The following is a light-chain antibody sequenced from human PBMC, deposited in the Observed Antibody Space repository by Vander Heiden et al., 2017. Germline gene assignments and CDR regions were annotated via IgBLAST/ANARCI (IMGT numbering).Light chain of an antibody. CDR3: CSYAGSSTLWV. V-gene: IGLV2-23*02. CDR2: EVS. Sequence: QSALTQPASVSGSRGQSITISCTGTSSDVGSYNLVSWYQQHPGKAPKLMMYEVSKRPSGVSNRFSGSKSGNTASLTISGLQAEDEADYYCCSYAGSSTLWVFGGGTKLTVL. CDR1: SSDVGSYNL. J-gene: IGLJ3*02.